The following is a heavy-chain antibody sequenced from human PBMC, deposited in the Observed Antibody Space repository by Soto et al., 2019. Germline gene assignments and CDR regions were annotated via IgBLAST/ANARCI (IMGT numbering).Heavy chain of an antibody. CDR2: IYYSGST. J-gene: IGHJ4*02. CDR3: ARAYYDILTGPTLHFDY. V-gene: IGHV4-31*03. Sequence: SETLSLTCTVSGGSISSGGYYWSWIRQHPGKGLEWIGYIYYSGSTYYNPSLKSRVTISVDTSKNQFSLELSSVTAADTAVYYCARAYYDILTGPTLHFDYWGQGTLVTVSS. D-gene: IGHD3-9*01. CDR1: GGSISSGGYY.